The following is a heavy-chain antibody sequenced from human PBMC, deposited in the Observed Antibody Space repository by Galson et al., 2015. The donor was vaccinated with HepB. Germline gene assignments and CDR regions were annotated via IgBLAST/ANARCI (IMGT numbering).Heavy chain of an antibody. V-gene: IGHV4-4*02. CDR2: IFHNGIT. CDR1: GTSITTFNW. J-gene: IGHJ4*02. Sequence: SENLSLTCAVSGTSITTFNWWSWVRQTPDRGLVWIGHIFHNGITNYKSSLKSRVNMSLDKSKNQVSLYLNSVTAADTAVYFCGRYASIYEFFDVWGQGIPVIVSS. CDR3: GRYASIYEFFDV. D-gene: IGHD5/OR15-5a*01.